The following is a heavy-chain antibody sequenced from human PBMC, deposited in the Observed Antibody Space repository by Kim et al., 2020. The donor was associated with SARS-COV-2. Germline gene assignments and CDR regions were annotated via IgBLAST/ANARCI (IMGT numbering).Heavy chain of an antibody. CDR2: IYHSGST. J-gene: IGHJ5*02. CDR3: ARDSEQYYDILTGYSGSAWFDP. V-gene: IGHV4-38-2*02. D-gene: IGHD3-9*01. Sequence: SETLSLTCTVSGYSISSGYYWGWIRQPPGKGLEWIGSIYHSGSTYYNPSLKSRVTISVDTSKNQFSLKLSSVTAADTAVYYCARDSEQYYDILTGYSGSAWFDPWGQGTLVTVSS. CDR1: GYSISSGYY.